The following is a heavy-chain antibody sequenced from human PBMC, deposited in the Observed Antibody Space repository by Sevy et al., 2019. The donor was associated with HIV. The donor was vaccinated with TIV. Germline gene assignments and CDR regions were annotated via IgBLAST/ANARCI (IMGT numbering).Heavy chain of an antibody. CDR2: ISYDGSDT. CDR3: AKNTAAAGTGGFDY. J-gene: IGHJ4*02. Sequence: GEPLKISCAASGLIFSHYGMHWVRQAPGKGLEWVAFISYDGSDTYYVDSVKGRFSISRDNSKNTVYLQINSLRTEDTALYYCAKNTAAAGTGGFDYWGQGTLVTVSS. CDR1: GLIFSHYG. V-gene: IGHV3-30*02. D-gene: IGHD6-13*01.